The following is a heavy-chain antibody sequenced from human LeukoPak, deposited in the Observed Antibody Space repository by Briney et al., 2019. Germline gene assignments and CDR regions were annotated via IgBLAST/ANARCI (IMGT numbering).Heavy chain of an antibody. CDR1: GGSISSSLNY. Sequence: SETLSLTCTVAGGSISSSLNYWGWVRQPPGKGLEWIGSLYYSGTTYYNSSLKSRVAMSMDTSKNQFSLRLTSVTAADTAVYFCAREPYMGGDAFDIWGQGTMVTVSS. CDR3: AREPYMGGDAFDI. V-gene: IGHV4-39*07. D-gene: IGHD5-18*01. CDR2: LYYSGTT. J-gene: IGHJ3*02.